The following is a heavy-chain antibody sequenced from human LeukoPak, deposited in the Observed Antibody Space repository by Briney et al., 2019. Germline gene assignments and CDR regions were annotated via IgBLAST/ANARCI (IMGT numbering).Heavy chain of an antibody. V-gene: IGHV3-21*01. CDR3: AREGGADLGWYYMDV. CDR1: GFTFITYN. CDR2: ITSSSIHT. D-gene: IGHD2-21*02. Sequence: GGSLRLSCAASGFTFITYNMNWVRQAPGKGLEWVSSITSSSIHTFYADSVRGRFTISRDNAKNSLYLQMNSLRAEDTAGYYCAREGGADLGWYYMDVWGRGTTVTVSS. J-gene: IGHJ6*03.